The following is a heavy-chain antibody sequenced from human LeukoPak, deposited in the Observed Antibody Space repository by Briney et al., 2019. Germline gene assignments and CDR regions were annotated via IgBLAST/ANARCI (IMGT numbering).Heavy chain of an antibody. CDR3: AKDRMVRGVDSWFDP. D-gene: IGHD3-10*01. J-gene: IGHJ5*02. V-gene: IGHV3-23*01. CDR1: GFTFSSYG. CDR2: ISGSGGST. Sequence: GGTLRLSCAASGFTFSSYGMSWVRQAPGKGLEWVSAISGSGGSTYYADSVKGRFTISRDNSKNTLYLQMNSLGAEDTAVYYCAKDRMVRGVDSWFDPWGQGTLVTVSS.